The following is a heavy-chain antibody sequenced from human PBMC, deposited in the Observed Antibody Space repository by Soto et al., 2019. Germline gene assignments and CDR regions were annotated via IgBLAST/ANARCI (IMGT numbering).Heavy chain of an antibody. CDR1: GGSISSSNW. CDR3: ARGGVRLSGSSIYYYYGMDV. Sequence: SETLSLTCAVSGGSISSSNWWSWVRQPPGKGLEWIGEIYHSGSTNYNPSLKSRVTISVDKSKNQFSLKLSSVTAADTAVYYCARGGVRLSGSSIYYYYGMDVWGQGTTVTVSS. V-gene: IGHV4-4*02. J-gene: IGHJ6*02. D-gene: IGHD3-10*01. CDR2: IYHSGST.